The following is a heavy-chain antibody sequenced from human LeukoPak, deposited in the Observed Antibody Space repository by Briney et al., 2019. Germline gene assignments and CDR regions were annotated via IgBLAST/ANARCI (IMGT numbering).Heavy chain of an antibody. CDR1: GFTFSTYG. J-gene: IGHJ4*02. Sequence: GGSLRLSCAASGFTFSTYGMSWVRQAPGKGLEWVSAISGGSGSTYYADSVKGRFTISRDNSKKTLYLQMNSLKTEDTAVYYCARKYTTSYYSIDYWGQGTLVTVSS. V-gene: IGHV3-23*01. D-gene: IGHD3-10*01. CDR3: ARKYTTSYYSIDY. CDR2: ISGGSGST.